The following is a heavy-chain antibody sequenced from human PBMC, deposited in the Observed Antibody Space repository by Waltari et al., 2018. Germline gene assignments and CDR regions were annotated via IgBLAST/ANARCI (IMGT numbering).Heavy chain of an antibody. J-gene: IGHJ4*02. CDR1: GHSISSTYY. CDR3: AAYLPDWGRGRDY. Sequence: QVQLQESGPGLVKPAETLSLTCAASGHSISSTYYLGWIRQSPGKGLEWIANIYHNGKTYYNPSLKSRVTISLDTSKNRFSLNLRSVTAADTALYYCAAYLPDWGRGRDYWGQGVLVTVSS. D-gene: IGHD7-27*01. V-gene: IGHV4-38-2*01. CDR2: IYHNGKT.